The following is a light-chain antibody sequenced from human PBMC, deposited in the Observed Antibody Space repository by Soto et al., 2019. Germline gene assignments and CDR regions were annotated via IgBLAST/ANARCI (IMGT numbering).Light chain of an antibody. CDR3: QHYQSGHPIA. Sequence: EIALTQAPATLSFSPGERDKLSCSPAQSVGTRLAWYQHKTGQAPGLLISGASSRATGIPDRFTGSGSETSFTLTISRLEPEDFALYYCQHYQSGHPIAFGQGTKVDIK. J-gene: IGKJ1*01. CDR1: QSVGTR. V-gene: IGKV3-20*01. CDR2: GAS.